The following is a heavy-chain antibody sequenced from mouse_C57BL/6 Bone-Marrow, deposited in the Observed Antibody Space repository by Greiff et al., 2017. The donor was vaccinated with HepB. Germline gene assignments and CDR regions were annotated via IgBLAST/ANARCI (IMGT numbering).Heavy chain of an antibody. CDR2: IWSDGST. CDR1: GFSLTSYG. Sequence: QVQLKESGPGLVAPSQSLSITCTVSGFSLTSYGVHWVRQPPGKGLEWLVVIWSDGSTTYNSALKTRLSISKDNSKSQAILKMNSLQTDDTAMYYCARHNYDYEYYAMDYWGQGTSVTVSS. V-gene: IGHV2-6-1*01. CDR3: ARHNYDYEYYAMDY. J-gene: IGHJ4*01. D-gene: IGHD2-4*01.